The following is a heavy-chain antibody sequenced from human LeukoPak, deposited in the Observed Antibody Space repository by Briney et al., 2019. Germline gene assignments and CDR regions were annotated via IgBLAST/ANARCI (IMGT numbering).Heavy chain of an antibody. V-gene: IGHV4-59*11. D-gene: IGHD1-26*01. J-gene: IGHJ5*02. Sequence: SETLSLTCTVSGGSISSHYWSWIRQPPGKGLEWIGYIYYSGSTNYNPSLKSRVTISVDTSKNQFSLKLSSVTAADTAVYYCARAGGSYWRNWFDPWGQGTLVTVSS. CDR1: GGSISSHY. CDR2: IYYSGST. CDR3: ARAGGSYWRNWFDP.